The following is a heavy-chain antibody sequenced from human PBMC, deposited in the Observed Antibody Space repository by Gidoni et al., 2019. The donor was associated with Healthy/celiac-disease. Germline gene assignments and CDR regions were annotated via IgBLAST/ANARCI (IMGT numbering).Heavy chain of an antibody. CDR1: GGTFSSYA. D-gene: IGHD2-15*01. V-gene: IGHV1-69*01. CDR3: ARGGCSGGSCYSPYYYYYGMDV. CDR2: SIPILGTA. J-gene: IGHJ6*02. Sequence: QVQLVQSGAEVKKPGSSVKVSCKASGGTFSSYAISWVRQAPGQGLEWLGGSIPILGTANYEQKCQGRVTITADESKSTAYMELSSLRSEDTAVYYCARGGCSGGSCYSPYYYYYGMDVWGQGTTVTVSS.